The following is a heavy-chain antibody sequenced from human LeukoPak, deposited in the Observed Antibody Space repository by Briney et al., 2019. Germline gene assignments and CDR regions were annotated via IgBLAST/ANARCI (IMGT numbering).Heavy chain of an antibody. CDR2: IIPIFGTA. Sequence: GSSVKVSCKASGGTLSSYAISWVRQAPGQGLEWMGGIIPIFGTANYAQKFQGRVTITADESTSTAYMELSSLRSEDTAVYYCASASTTLGYYYGSGSLGDAFDIWGQGTMVTVSS. D-gene: IGHD3-10*01. CDR3: ASASTTLGYYYGSGSLGDAFDI. CDR1: GGTLSSYA. V-gene: IGHV1-69*01. J-gene: IGHJ3*02.